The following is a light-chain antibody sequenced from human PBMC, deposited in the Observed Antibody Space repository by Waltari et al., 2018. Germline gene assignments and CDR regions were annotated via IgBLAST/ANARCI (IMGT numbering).Light chain of an antibody. CDR2: EGN. V-gene: IGLV2-23*01. CDR1: SSGVGTYNL. Sequence: QSALTQPASVSGSPGQSIIISCTETSSGVGTYNLVSWYQQHPGKAPKVIIYEGNKRPSEVSNRFSGSKYGNTASLTISGFQAEDEADYYCSSYTGTTTPRVFGGGTKLTVL. J-gene: IGLJ3*02. CDR3: SSYTGTTTPRV.